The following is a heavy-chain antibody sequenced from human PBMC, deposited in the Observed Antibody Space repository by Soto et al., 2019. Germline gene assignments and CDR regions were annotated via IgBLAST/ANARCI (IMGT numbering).Heavy chain of an antibody. D-gene: IGHD6-13*01. Sequence: GGSLRLSCAASGFTFSSYGMHWVRQAPGKGLEWVAVIWYDGSTKYYADSVKGRFTISRDNSKNTLYLQMNSLRAEDTAVYYCAREWEIAAAGNRNWFDPWGQGTLVTVSS. CDR2: IWYDGSTK. V-gene: IGHV3-33*01. CDR3: AREWEIAAAGNRNWFDP. J-gene: IGHJ5*02. CDR1: GFTFSSYG.